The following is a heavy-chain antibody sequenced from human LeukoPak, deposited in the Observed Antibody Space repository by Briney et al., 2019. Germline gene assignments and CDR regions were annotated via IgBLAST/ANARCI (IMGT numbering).Heavy chain of an antibody. CDR2: IVYSGST. CDR3: ARVGASPYYYYMDV. J-gene: IGHJ6*03. V-gene: IGHV4-34*12. D-gene: IGHD3-16*01. Sequence: PSETLSLTCAVFGASFDGYYWTWIRQSPGKGLEWIGEIVYSGSTNYNPSLKSRVTISVDTSKNQFSLKLSSVTAADTAVYYCARVGASPYYYYMDVWGKGTTVTIPS. CDR1: GASFDGYY.